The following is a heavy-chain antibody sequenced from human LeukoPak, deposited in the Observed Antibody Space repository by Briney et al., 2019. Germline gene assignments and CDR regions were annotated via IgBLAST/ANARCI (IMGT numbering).Heavy chain of an antibody. D-gene: IGHD3-3*01. CDR2: IYYSGST. J-gene: IGHJ5*02. Sequence: SETLSLTCTVSGGSISSSSYYWGWIRQPPGKGLEWIGSIYYSGSTYYNPSLKSRVTISVDTSKNQFSLKLSSVTAADTAVYYCARRTVEDFWSGSNWFDPWGQGTLVTVSS. V-gene: IGHV4-39*01. CDR1: GGSISSSSYY. CDR3: ARRTVEDFWSGSNWFDP.